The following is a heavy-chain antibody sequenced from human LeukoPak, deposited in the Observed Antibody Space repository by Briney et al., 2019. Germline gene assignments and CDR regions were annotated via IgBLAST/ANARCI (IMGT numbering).Heavy chain of an antibody. CDR2: MNPDGSAK. D-gene: IGHD1-14*01. V-gene: IGHV3-7*01. CDR3: ARDPYHGALDI. Sequence: GGSLRLSCAASGFSFSASWMTWVRQAPRKGLEWVANMNPDGSAKYYVDSVKGRFTTYRDNAQSSVFLEMNSLRADDTAVYYCARDPYHGALDIWGQGTMVTVSS. CDR1: GFSFSASW. J-gene: IGHJ3*02.